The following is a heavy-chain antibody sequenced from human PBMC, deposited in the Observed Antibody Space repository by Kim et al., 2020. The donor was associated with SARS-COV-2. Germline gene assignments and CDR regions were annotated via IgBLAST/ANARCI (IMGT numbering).Heavy chain of an antibody. J-gene: IGHJ5*02. CDR2: INPNSGGT. D-gene: IGHD1-1*01. V-gene: IGHV1-2*02. Sequence: ASVKVSCKASGYTFTGYYMHWVRQAPGQGLEWMGWINPNSGGTNYAQKFQGRVTMTRDTSISTAYMELSRLRSDDTAVYYCARETRLQLERRVFDPWGQGTLVTVSS. CDR1: GYTFTGYY. CDR3: ARETRLQLERRVFDP.